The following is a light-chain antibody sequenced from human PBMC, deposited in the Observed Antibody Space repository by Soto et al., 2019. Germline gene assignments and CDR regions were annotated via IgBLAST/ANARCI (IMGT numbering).Light chain of an antibody. CDR2: GAS. CDR3: QQYGSSPPT. Sequence: LSQSPGTLSLYPGARATLSCRASQRVSSSFLAWYQHKVGQAPRLLIYGASSRATGIPYRFSGSGSGTDFTLTISSLEPEDFAVYHCQQYGSSPPTFGQGTKADI. V-gene: IGKV3-20*01. CDR1: QRVSSSF. J-gene: IGKJ1*01.